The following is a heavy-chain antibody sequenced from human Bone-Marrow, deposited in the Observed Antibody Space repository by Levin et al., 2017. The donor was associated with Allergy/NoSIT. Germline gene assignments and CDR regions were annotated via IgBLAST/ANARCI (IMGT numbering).Heavy chain of an antibody. CDR2: IKSKADGGTT. CDR1: GITFSNAW. Sequence: GGSLRLSCAASGITFSNAWMSWVRQAPGKGLEWVGRIKSKADGGTTEYSVPVKGRFTISRDDSKNTLYLQMHSLKTEDTAVYFCPTYRSSGYYFCYWGQGTLVNVYS. J-gene: IGHJ4*02. CDR3: PTYRSSGYYFCY. V-gene: IGHV3-15*01. D-gene: IGHD6-25*01.